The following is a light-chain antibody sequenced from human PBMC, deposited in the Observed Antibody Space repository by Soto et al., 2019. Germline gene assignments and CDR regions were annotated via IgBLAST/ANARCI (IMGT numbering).Light chain of an antibody. CDR1: QSISNN. Sequence: IVMTQSPATLSLSPGEKATLSCRASQSISNNFAWFQQKPGQVPKLLIYGASNRATGVSARFSGSGSGTEFTLTISSLQSEDFAVYYCQQYDSSPITFGQGTRLEIK. CDR2: GAS. J-gene: IGKJ5*01. V-gene: IGKV3-15*01. CDR3: QQYDSSPIT.